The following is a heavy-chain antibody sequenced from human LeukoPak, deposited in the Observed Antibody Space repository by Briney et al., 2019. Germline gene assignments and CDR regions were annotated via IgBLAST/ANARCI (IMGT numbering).Heavy chain of an antibody. CDR3: ASPTYYYDSSGYYGAFDI. CDR2: ISAYNGNT. CDR1: GYTFTSYG. J-gene: IGHJ3*02. Sequence: ASVKFSCKASGYTFTSYGISWVRQAPGQGLEWMGGISAYNGNTNYAQKLQGRVTMTTDTSTSTAYMELRSLRSDDTAVYYCASPTYYYDSSGYYGAFDIWGQGTMVTVSS. V-gene: IGHV1-18*01. D-gene: IGHD3-22*01.